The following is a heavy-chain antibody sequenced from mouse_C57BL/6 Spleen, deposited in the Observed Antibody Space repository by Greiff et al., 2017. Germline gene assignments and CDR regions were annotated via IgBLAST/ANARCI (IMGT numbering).Heavy chain of an antibody. V-gene: IGHV3-6*01. D-gene: IGHD4-1*01. Sequence: EVQLVESGPGLVKPSQSLSLTCSVTGYSITSGYYWNWIRQFPGNKLEWMGYISYDGSNNYNPSLKNRISITRDTSKNQFFLKLNSVTTEDTATYYCARSLTVYYFDYWGQGTTLTVSS. CDR2: ISYDGSN. CDR3: ARSLTVYYFDY. J-gene: IGHJ2*01. CDR1: GYSITSGYY.